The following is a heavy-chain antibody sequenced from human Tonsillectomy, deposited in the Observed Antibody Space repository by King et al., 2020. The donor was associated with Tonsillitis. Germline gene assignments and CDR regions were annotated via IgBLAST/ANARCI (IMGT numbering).Heavy chain of an antibody. CDR1: GFTFSSYA. CDR3: ARDLGNYYDSSGYYFFHS. J-gene: IGHJ5*02. CDR2: ISGSDGRT. D-gene: IGHD3-22*01. Sequence: VQLVESGGGLVQPGGSLRLSCAASGFTFSSYAMSWVRQAPGKGLEWVSGISGSDGRTFYTDSVRGRFTISRDTSKNTLYLQMNSLRAEDTAVYYCARDLGNYYDSSGYYFFHSWGQGTLVTVSS. V-gene: IGHV3-23*04.